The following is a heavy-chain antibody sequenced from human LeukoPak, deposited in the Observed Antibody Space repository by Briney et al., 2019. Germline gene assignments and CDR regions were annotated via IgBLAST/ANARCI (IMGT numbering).Heavy chain of an antibody. D-gene: IGHD3-22*01. CDR3: AKVYDSSGYYPSFDY. CDR1: GLTFSSYA. V-gene: IGHV3-23*01. J-gene: IGHJ4*02. Sequence: PGGSLRLSCAASGLTFSSYAMTWVRQAPGKGLEWVSAISGSGGSTYYADSAKGRFTISRDNSKNTLYLQMNSLRAEDTAVYYCAKVYDSSGYYPSFDYWGQGTLVTVSS. CDR2: ISGSGGST.